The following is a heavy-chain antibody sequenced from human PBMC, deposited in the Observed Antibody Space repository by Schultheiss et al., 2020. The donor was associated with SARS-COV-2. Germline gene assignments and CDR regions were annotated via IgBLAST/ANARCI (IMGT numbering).Heavy chain of an antibody. V-gene: IGHV3-30-3*01. CDR3: ARTRGVAGTFYYYGMDV. D-gene: IGHD6-19*01. CDR2: ISEDGSDK. J-gene: IGHJ6*02. CDR1: GFTFSNAW. Sequence: GGSLRLSCAASGFTFSNAWMSWVRQAPGKGLEWVAVISEDGSDKQYAESVKGRFTISRDNSKNTLYLQMNSLRAEDTAVYYCARTRGVAGTFYYYGMDVWGQGTTVTVSS.